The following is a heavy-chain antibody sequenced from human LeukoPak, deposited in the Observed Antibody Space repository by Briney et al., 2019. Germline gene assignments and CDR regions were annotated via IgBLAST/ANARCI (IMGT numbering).Heavy chain of an antibody. Sequence: GGSLRLSCAASGFTFSSYAMSWVRQAPGKGLEWVSGISGSGGNTYYADSVKGRFAISRDNSKNTLCLQMSGLRAEDTAVYYCAKVHWRYCSGGSCSYYYGMDVWGQGTTVTVSS. J-gene: IGHJ6*02. D-gene: IGHD2-15*01. V-gene: IGHV3-23*01. CDR3: AKVHWRYCSGGSCSYYYGMDV. CDR1: GFTFSSYA. CDR2: ISGSGGNT.